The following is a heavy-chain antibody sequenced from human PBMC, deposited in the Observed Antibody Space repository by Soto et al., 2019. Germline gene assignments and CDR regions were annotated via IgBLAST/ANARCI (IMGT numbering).Heavy chain of an antibody. J-gene: IGHJ3*02. D-gene: IGHD6-13*01. V-gene: IGHV3-11*05. CDR1: GFTFSDYY. CDR2: ISSSSSYT. Sequence: GGSLRLSCASSGFTFSDYYMSWIRQATGKGLEWISYISSSSSYTNYADSVKGRFTISRDNAKNSLYLQMNSLRAEDTAVYYCARDGSSSSWYGHFDIWGQGTMVTVS. CDR3: ARDGSSSSWYGHFDI.